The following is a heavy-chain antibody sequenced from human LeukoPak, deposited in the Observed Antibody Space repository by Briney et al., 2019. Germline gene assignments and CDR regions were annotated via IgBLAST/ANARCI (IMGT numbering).Heavy chain of an antibody. CDR1: GGSISSYY. D-gene: IGHD1-26*01. CDR2: IYCSGST. CDR3: ARQKRGAEYYYYGMDV. V-gene: IGHV4-59*08. J-gene: IGHJ6*02. Sequence: SETLSLTCTVSGGSISSYYWSWIRQPPGKGLEWIGYIYCSGSTNYNPSLKSRVTISVDTSKNQFSLKLSSVTAADTAVYYCARQKRGAEYYYYGMDVWGQGTTVTVSS.